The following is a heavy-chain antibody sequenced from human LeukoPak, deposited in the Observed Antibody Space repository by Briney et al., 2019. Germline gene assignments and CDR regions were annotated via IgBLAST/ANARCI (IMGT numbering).Heavy chain of an antibody. D-gene: IGHD2-15*01. J-gene: IGHJ4*02. V-gene: IGHV3-15*07. CDR2: IRSRGDGGTT. Sequence: GGSLRLSCAVSGLTLSNVWMNWVRQAPGRGLEWVGRIRSRGDGGTTDFAAPVKGRFTISRDDSKNTLYLQMNSLTSEDTAVYYCTQGSGQYFDYWGQGTLVTVSS. CDR1: GLTLSNVW. CDR3: TQGSGQYFDY.